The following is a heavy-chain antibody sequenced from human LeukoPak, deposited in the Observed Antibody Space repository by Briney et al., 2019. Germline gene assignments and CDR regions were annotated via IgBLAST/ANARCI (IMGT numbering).Heavy chain of an antibody. CDR1: GYTLTELS. V-gene: IGHV1-24*01. Sequence: GASVKVSCKVSGYTLTELSMHWVRQAPGKGLEWMGGFDPEDGETIYAQKFQGRVTMTRNTSISTAYMELSSLRSEDTAVYYCARGGYSGYDQTWGQGTLVTVSS. CDR2: FDPEDGET. J-gene: IGHJ5*02. CDR3: ARGGYSGYDQT. D-gene: IGHD5-12*01.